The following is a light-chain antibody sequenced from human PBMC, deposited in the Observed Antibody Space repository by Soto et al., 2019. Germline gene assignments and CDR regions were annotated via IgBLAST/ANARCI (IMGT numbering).Light chain of an antibody. CDR1: SSDVGGYDY. V-gene: IGLV2-14*01. CDR3: SSYSSSSTLV. CDR2: DVS. Sequence: QSALTQPASVSGSPGQSITISCTGTSSDVGGYDYVSWYQQHPGKAPKLMIYDVSHRPSEVSNRFSGSKSGNAASLTISGLQAEDEADYYCSSYSSSSTLVFGTGTKLTVL. J-gene: IGLJ1*01.